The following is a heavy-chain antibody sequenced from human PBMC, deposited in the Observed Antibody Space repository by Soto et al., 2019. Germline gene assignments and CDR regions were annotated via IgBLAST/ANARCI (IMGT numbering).Heavy chain of an antibody. CDR2: ISAYNGNT. V-gene: IGHV1-18*04. CDR3: ARDYYDSSGYWLDAFDI. CDR1: GYTFTSYG. Sequence: ASVKVSCKASGYTFTSYGISWVRQAPGQGLEWMGWISAYNGNTNNAQKLQGRVTMTTDTSTSTAYMELRSLRSDDTAVYYCARDYYDSSGYWLDAFDIWGQGTMVTVSS. D-gene: IGHD3-22*01. J-gene: IGHJ3*02.